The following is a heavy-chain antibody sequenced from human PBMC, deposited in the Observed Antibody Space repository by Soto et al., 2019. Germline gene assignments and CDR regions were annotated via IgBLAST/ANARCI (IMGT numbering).Heavy chain of an antibody. CDR1: GGTFSSYT. D-gene: IGHD2-2*01. V-gene: IGHV1-69*02. CDR2: IIPILGIA. Sequence: ASVKVSCKASGGTFSSYTISWVRQAPGQGLEWMGRIIPILGIANYAQKFQGRVTITADKSTSTAYMELSSLRSEDTAVYYCARGQDIVVVPATAWGQGTLVTVSS. CDR3: ARGQDIVVVPATA. J-gene: IGHJ1*01.